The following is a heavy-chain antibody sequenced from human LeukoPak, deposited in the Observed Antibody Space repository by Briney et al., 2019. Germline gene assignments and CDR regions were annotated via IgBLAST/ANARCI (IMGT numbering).Heavy chain of an antibody. CDR3: ARSRHWDNWNYGY. J-gene: IGHJ4*02. D-gene: IGHD1-7*01. CDR2: INWNGGSI. V-gene: IGHV3-20*04. Sequence: GGPLSLSCAASGFAFEDYGMSGARQAPGKGLGGGSGINWNGGSISYAVSEKGRFTFSRAKAKNSLYLQMNSLRAEDTAFYYCARSRHWDNWNYGYWGQGTLVTVSS. CDR1: GFAFEDYG.